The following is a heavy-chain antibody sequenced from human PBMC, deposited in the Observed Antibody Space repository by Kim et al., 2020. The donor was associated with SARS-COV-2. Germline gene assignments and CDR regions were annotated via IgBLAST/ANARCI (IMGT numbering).Heavy chain of an antibody. CDR2: INHSGST. CDR3: ARSTTVTTFYYYYYGMDV. J-gene: IGHJ6*02. D-gene: IGHD4-17*01. V-gene: IGHV4-34*01. Sequence: ETLFLTCAVYGGSFSGYYWSWIRQPPGKGLEWIGEINHSGSTNYNPSLKSRVTISVDTSKNQFSLKLGSVIAADTAVYYCARSTTVTTFYYYYYGMDVWGQGTTVTVSS. CDR1: GGSFSGYY.